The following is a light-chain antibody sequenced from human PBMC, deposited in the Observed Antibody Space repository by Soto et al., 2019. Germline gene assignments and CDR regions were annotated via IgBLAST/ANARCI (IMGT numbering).Light chain of an antibody. CDR2: DAS. CDR3: QQYDNRPLT. V-gene: IGKV1-33*01. Sequence: DIQMTQSPSSLYAYVGDRVTITCQASQDISNYLNWYQQKPGKAPKLLIYDASNLETGVPSRFSGSGSGTDFTFTISSLQPEDIATYYCQQYDNRPLTFCGGTKVDI. J-gene: IGKJ4*01. CDR1: QDISNY.